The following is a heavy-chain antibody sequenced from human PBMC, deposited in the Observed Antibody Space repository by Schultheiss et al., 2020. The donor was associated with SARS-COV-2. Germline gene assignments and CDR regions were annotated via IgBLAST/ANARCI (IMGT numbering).Heavy chain of an antibody. Sequence: SETLSLTCGVNGGSFSGYYWSWIRQPPGKGLEWIGYIYYSGSTNYNPSLKSRVTISVDTSKNQFSLKLSSVTAADTAVYYCARVGYSYGLDYYYYGMDVWGQGTTVTVSS. CDR3: ARVGYSYGLDYYYYGMDV. CDR2: IYYSGST. V-gene: IGHV4-59*01. J-gene: IGHJ6*02. CDR1: GGSFSGYY. D-gene: IGHD5-18*01.